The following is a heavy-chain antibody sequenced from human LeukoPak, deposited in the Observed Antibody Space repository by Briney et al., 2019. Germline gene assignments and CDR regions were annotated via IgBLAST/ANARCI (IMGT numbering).Heavy chain of an antibody. Sequence: GGSLRLSCAASGFTVSSNYMSWVRQAPGRGPEWVSVIYSGGSTYYADSVKGRFTISRDNSKNTLFLQMNSLRAGDTAVYYCARGTVTMVDYWGQGTLVTASS. CDR1: GFTVSSNY. CDR2: IYSGGST. V-gene: IGHV3-66*01. J-gene: IGHJ4*02. D-gene: IGHD3-10*01. CDR3: ARGTVTMVDY.